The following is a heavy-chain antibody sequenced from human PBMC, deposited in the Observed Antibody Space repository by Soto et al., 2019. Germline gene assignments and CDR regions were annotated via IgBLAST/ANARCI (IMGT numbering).Heavy chain of an antibody. CDR3: ARAGYYDILTGYQNYYYYGMDV. Sequence: SETLSLTCAVSSGSISSSNWWSWVRQPPGKGLEWIGEINHSGSTNYNPSLKSRVTISVDTSKNQFSLKLSSVTAADTAVYYCARAGYYDILTGYQNYYYYGMDVWGQGTTVTVSS. CDR1: SGSISSSNW. CDR2: INHSGST. J-gene: IGHJ6*02. V-gene: IGHV4-4*02. D-gene: IGHD3-9*01.